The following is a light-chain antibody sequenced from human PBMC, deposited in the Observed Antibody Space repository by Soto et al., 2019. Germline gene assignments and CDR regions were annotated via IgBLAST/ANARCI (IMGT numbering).Light chain of an antibody. CDR1: QSISSW. Sequence: DIQMTQSPSTLSASVGDRVTITCRASQSISSWLAWHQQKPGKAPRLLIYKASNLESGVPSRFRGSGSGTEVTLTITSLQPDDSATYYCQQYNDNWTFGQGTKVEIK. J-gene: IGKJ1*01. V-gene: IGKV1-5*03. CDR2: KAS. CDR3: QQYNDNWT.